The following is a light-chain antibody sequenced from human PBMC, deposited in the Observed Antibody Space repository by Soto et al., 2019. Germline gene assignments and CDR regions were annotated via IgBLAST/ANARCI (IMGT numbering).Light chain of an antibody. CDR1: QSISSW. Sequence: DIQMTQSPSTLSASVGDRVTITCRASQSISSWLAWYQQKPGKAPKLLIYKASSLESEVPSRFSGSGSGTEFTLTINSLQPDDFATYYCQQYNSYSRTFGQGTKVEIK. CDR2: KAS. V-gene: IGKV1-5*03. CDR3: QQYNSYSRT. J-gene: IGKJ1*01.